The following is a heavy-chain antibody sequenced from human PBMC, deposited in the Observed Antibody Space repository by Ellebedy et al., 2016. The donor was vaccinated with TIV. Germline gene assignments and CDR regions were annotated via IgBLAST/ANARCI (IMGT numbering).Heavy chain of an antibody. D-gene: IGHD1-26*01. J-gene: IGHJ5*02. V-gene: IGHV3-74*01. CDR3: ARDGARVGRTRLDP. CDR2: INSDGSRT. CDR1: GFTFSGYW. Sequence: GGSLRLSXAASGFTFSGYWMHWVRQAPGKGPVWVSRINSDGSRTTYADSVKGRFTISRDNAKNTLHLQMNNLRAEDTAVYYCARDGARVGRTRLDPWGQGTLVTVSS.